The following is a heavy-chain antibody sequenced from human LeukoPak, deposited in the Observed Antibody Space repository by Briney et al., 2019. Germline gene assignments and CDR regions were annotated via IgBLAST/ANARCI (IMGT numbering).Heavy chain of an antibody. Sequence: PGGSLRLSCAASGFTFSSYWMTWARQAPGKGLEWVSLIYSGGSTYYADSVKGRFTISRDNSKNTLYLQMNSLRAEDTAVYYCARGRRYRGWTYYFDYWGQGTLVTVSS. V-gene: IGHV3-66*01. J-gene: IGHJ4*02. D-gene: IGHD3-10*01. CDR2: IYSGGST. CDR1: GFTFSSYW. CDR3: ARGRRYRGWTYYFDY.